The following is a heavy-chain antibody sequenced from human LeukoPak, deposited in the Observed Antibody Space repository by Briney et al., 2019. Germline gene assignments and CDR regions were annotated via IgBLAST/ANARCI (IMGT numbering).Heavy chain of an antibody. D-gene: IGHD7-27*01. Sequence: SVKVSCKASGFTFISFVMQWVRQARGQRLEWIGWIVVGSGNTNYAQKFQERVTITRDMSTSTAYMELSSLRSEDTAVYYCAAGETGDSGFFGPWGQGTLVTVSS. V-gene: IGHV1-58*02. CDR3: AAGETGDSGFFGP. CDR1: GFTFISFV. J-gene: IGHJ5*02. CDR2: IVVGSGNT.